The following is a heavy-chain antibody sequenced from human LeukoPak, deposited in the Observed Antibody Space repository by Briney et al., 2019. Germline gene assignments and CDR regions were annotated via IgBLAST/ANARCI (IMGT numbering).Heavy chain of an antibody. J-gene: IGHJ4*02. CDR3: RLRQQLAQINY. CDR1: GGSISSYY. D-gene: IGHD6-13*01. Sequence: KPSETLSLTCTVSGGSISSYYWSWIRQPPGKGLEWIGYIYYSGSTNYNPSLKSRVTISVDTSKNQFSLKLSSVTAADTAVYYCRLRQQLAQINYWGQGTLVTVSS. V-gene: IGHV4-59*08. CDR2: IYYSGST.